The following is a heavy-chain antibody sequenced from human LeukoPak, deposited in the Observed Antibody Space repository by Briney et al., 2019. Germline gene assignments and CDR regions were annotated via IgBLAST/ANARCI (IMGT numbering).Heavy chain of an antibody. CDR1: GFTFTDFY. D-gene: IGHD1-26*01. CDR2: ISPTSSYM. Sequence: GGSLRLSCAASGFTFTDFYMNWVRQAPGKGLEWVSWISPTSSYMYYADSVKGRFTISRDNSKNTLYLQMNSLRAEDTAVYYCAKAINPSGSYYFDYWGQGTLVTVSS. V-gene: IGHV3-21*04. J-gene: IGHJ4*02. CDR3: AKAINPSGSYYFDY.